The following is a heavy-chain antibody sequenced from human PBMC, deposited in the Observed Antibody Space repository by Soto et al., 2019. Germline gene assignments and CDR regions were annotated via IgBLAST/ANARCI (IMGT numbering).Heavy chain of an antibody. Sequence: EVQLVESGGGLVQPGESLRLSCAACGFTFGSYWMHWVRQAPGKGLEWVSRITHDGTGANYADSVVGRFTISRDNAQNTLYPQRNNLRHDITAVYYLTRVGVTGMAVWGQGTTVTVPS. V-gene: IGHV3-74*01. CDR1: GFTFGSYW. CDR3: TRVGVTGMAV. J-gene: IGHJ6*02. CDR2: ITHDGTGA. D-gene: IGHD3-10*01.